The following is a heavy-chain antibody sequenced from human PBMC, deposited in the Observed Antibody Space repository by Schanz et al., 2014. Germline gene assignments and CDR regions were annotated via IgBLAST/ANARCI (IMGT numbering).Heavy chain of an antibody. V-gene: IGHV3-30*04. J-gene: IGHJ4*02. CDR1: GFKFSIYA. Sequence: QVQLVDSGGGVVQPGRSLRLSCAASGFKFSIYAMHWVRQAPGKGLEWVAVISYDGRSKDYADSVKGRFTISRDNSKNTVFLQMYSLRGEDTAVYYCASADYTNYFDYWGQGTLVTVSS. D-gene: IGHD4-4*01. CDR3: ASADYTNYFDY. CDR2: ISYDGRSK.